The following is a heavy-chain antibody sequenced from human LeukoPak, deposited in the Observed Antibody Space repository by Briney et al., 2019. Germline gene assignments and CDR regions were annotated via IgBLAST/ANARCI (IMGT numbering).Heavy chain of an antibody. CDR3: ARDALTSKRGKGYYYYYMDV. J-gene: IGHJ6*03. D-gene: IGHD3-10*01. CDR1: GFTFSIYA. Sequence: GVPLRLSCAASGFTFSIYAVHWVRQAPGKGVEWVAVISYDESNKYYADSVKGRFTIARDNSKNTLYLQMNSLRAEDTAVYYCARDALTSKRGKGYYYYYMDVWGKGTTVTVSS. CDR2: ISYDESNK. V-gene: IGHV3-30*04.